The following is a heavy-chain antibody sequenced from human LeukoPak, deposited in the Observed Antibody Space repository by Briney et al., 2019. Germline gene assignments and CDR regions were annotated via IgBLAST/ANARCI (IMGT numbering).Heavy chain of an antibody. Sequence: SETLSLTCAVYGGSFSGYYWSWIRQPPGKGLEWIGEINHSGSTNYNPSLKSRVTISVDTSRNQFSLKLSSVTAADTAVYYCARGPITMVRGVNYYYGMDVWGQGTTVTVSS. V-gene: IGHV4-34*01. CDR2: INHSGST. J-gene: IGHJ6*02. CDR1: GGSFSGYY. D-gene: IGHD3-10*01. CDR3: ARGPITMVRGVNYYYGMDV.